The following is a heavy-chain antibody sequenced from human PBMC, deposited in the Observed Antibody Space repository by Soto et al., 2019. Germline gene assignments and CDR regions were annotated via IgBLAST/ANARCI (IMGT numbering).Heavy chain of an antibody. CDR3: AKNLATTVTTNGANWFDP. CDR1: GFTFSSYA. CDR2: ISGSGGST. V-gene: IGHV3-23*01. Sequence: SLRLSCAASGFTFSSYAMSWVRQAPGKGLEWVSAISGSGGSTYYADSVKGRFTISRDNSKNTLYLQMNSLRAEDTAVYYCAKNLATTVTTNGANWFDPWGQGTLVTVSS. J-gene: IGHJ5*02. D-gene: IGHD4-17*01.